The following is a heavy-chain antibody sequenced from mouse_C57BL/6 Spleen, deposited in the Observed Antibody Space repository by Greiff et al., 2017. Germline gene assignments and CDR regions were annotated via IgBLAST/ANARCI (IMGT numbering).Heavy chain of an antibody. D-gene: IGHD2-3*01. J-gene: IGHJ4*01. CDR2: INPNNGGT. Sequence: VQLKQSGPELVKPGASVKIPCKASGYTFTDYNMDWVKQSHGKSLEWIGDINPNNGGTIYNQKFKGKATLTVDKSSSTAYMELRSLTSEDTAVYYCARKADGYYGDYYAMDYWGQGTSVTVSS. V-gene: IGHV1-18*01. CDR1: GYTFTDYN. CDR3: ARKADGYYGDYYAMDY.